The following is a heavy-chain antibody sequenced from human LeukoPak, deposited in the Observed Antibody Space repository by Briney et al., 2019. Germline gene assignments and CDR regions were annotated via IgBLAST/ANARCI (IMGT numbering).Heavy chain of an antibody. D-gene: IGHD3-3*01. J-gene: IGHJ4*02. CDR3: ARGYRISEIRFFEWLLDY. CDR2: VHISETT. V-gene: IGHV4-4*07. CDR1: GGSISCYY. Sequence: SDTLSLTCTVSGGSISCYYWHWIRQPAGKGLEWIGRVHISETTIYNPSLKSRVTMSVDTSNNHFSLNLSSVTAADTAVYYCARGYRISEIRFFEWLLDYWGQGYMVTVSS.